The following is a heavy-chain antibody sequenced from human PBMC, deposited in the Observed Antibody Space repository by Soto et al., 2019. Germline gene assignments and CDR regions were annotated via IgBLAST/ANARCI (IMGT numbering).Heavy chain of an antibody. V-gene: IGHV4-34*01. J-gene: IGHJ4*02. CDR1: GGSFSGYY. D-gene: IGHD6-6*01. CDR3: ARVYSSSSGKTEDY. Sequence: SQTLSLTCAVYGGSFSGYYWSWIRQPPGKGLEWIGEINHSGSTNYNPSLKSRVTISVDTSKNQFSLKLSSVTAADTAVYYCARVYSSSSGKTEDYWGQGTLVTVSS. CDR2: INHSGST.